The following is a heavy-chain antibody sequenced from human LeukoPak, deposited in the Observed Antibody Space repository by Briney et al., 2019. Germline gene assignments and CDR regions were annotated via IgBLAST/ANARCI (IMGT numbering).Heavy chain of an antibody. Sequence: SETLSLTCTVSGGSISSSSYYWGWIRQPPGKGLEWIGSIYYSGSTYYNPSLKSRVTISVDTSKNQFSLKLSSVTAADTAVYYCARQTNTVADFDYWGQGTLVTVSS. CDR1: GGSISSSSYY. D-gene: IGHD6-19*01. CDR2: IYYSGST. CDR3: ARQTNTVADFDY. V-gene: IGHV4-39*01. J-gene: IGHJ4*02.